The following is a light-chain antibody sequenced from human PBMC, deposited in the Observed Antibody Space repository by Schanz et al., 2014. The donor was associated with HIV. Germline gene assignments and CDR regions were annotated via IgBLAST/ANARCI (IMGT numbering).Light chain of an antibody. CDR2: KND. J-gene: IGLJ3*02. V-gene: IGLV1-47*01. CDR3: AVWDDSLSGRV. Sequence: QSVLTQPPSASGTPGQRVTISCSGSSSNIGSNYVYWYQQVPGTAPKLLIYKNDQRPSGVPDRFSGSKSGTSASLAISGLRSEDEADYYCAVWDDSLSGRVFGGGTKVTVL. CDR1: SSNIGSNY.